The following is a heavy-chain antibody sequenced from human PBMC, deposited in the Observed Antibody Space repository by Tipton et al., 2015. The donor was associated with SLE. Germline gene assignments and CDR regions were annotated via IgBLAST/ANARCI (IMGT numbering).Heavy chain of an antibody. Sequence: LRLSCAASGFTVSSNYMSWVRQAPGEGLEWIGSIYYSGSTYYNPSLKSRVTISVDTSKNQFSLKLSSVTAADTAVYYCARGRWYFDLWGRGTLVTVSS. J-gene: IGHJ2*01. CDR1: GFTVSSNY. V-gene: IGHV4-39*07. CDR2: IYYSGST. CDR3: ARGRWYFDL.